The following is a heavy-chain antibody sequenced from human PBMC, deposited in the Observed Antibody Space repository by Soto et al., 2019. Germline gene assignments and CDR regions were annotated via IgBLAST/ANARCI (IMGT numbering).Heavy chain of an antibody. CDR3: VKDRVPGAYGHYYGMDV. CDR1: GFTFNNSG. V-gene: IGHV3-30*18. D-gene: IGHD5-12*01. Sequence: PGGSLRLSCIVSGFTFNNSGMHWVRQAPGKGLERMAVISYDGSDKYYADFVKGRVIISRDNSKNTLNLEMNSLRAEDTATYYCVKDRVPGAYGHYYGMDVWGQGTTVNVSS. CDR2: ISYDGSDK. J-gene: IGHJ6*02.